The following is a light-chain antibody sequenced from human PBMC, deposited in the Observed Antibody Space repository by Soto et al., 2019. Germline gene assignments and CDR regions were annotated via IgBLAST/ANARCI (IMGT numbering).Light chain of an antibody. CDR3: SSYTSSSSYV. J-gene: IGLJ1*01. CDR1: SSDVGGYKY. CDR2: DVS. Sequence: QSALTQPASVSGSPGQSITISCTGTSSDVGGYKYVSWYQQYPGKAPKLMIYDVSNRPSGVYNRFSGSKSGNTASLTISGLQAEDEADYYCSSYTSSSSYVFGTGTKLTVL. V-gene: IGLV2-14*03.